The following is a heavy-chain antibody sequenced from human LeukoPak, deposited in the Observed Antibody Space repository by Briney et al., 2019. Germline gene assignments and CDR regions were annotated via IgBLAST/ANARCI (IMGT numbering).Heavy chain of an antibody. J-gene: IGHJ3*02. D-gene: IGHD3-22*01. Sequence: ASVKVSCKASGYTFTGYYMHWVRQAPGKGLEWMGGFDPEDGETIYAQKFQGRVTMTEDTSTDTAYMELSSLRSEDTAVYYCATGRRSRMTYYYDSSGYDDAFDIWGQGTMVTVSS. CDR1: GYTFTGYY. CDR3: ATGRRSRMTYYYDSSGYDDAFDI. CDR2: FDPEDGET. V-gene: IGHV1-24*01.